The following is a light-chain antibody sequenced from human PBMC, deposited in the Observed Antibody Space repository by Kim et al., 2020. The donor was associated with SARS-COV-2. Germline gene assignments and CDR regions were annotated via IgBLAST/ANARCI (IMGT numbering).Light chain of an antibody. CDR1: TLGDKY. V-gene: IGLV3-1*01. CDR2: RDN. CDR3: QAWDSSIYV. J-gene: IGLJ1*01. Sequence: SVSPGPTASITCSGDTLGDKYASWYQQKPGQSPVVVIFRDNRRPSGIPERFSGSNSGNTATLTISGTQAMDEADYYCQAWDSSIYVFGTGTKVTVL.